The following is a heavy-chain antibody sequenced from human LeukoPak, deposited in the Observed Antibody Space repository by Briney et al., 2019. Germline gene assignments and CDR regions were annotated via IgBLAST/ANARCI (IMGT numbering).Heavy chain of an antibody. CDR1: GGSFSGYY. J-gene: IGHJ5*02. CDR2: INHSGST. CDR3: ASVRSRVVRPRRNWFDP. V-gene: IGHV4-34*01. D-gene: IGHD2-15*01. Sequence: SETLSRNCAVYGGSFSGYYWSWIRQPPGKGLEWIGEINHSGSTNYNPSLKSRVTISVDTPKNQFSLKLSSVTAADTAVYYCASVRSRVVRPRRNWFDPWGQGTLVTVSS.